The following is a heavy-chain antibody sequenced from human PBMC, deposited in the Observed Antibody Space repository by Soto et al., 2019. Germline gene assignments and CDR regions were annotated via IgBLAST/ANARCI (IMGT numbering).Heavy chain of an antibody. J-gene: IGHJ5*02. V-gene: IGHV3-21*01. D-gene: IGHD2-8*01. CDR2: ISSSSSYI. CDR3: ARGPKLMVYAIYGWFDP. CDR1: GFTFSIYS. Sequence: GGSPRLPCPAYGFTFSIYSMNWVRQAPGTGLEWVTSISSSSSYIYYAESVKGRFTLSRDNAKNSLYLQMNSLRAEDTAVYYCARGPKLMVYAIYGWFDPWGQGTLVTVSS.